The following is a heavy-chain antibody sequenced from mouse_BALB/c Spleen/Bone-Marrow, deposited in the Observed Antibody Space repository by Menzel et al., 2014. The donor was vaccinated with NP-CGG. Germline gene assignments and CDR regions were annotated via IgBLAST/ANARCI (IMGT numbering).Heavy chain of an antibody. CDR2: IDPANGNT. V-gene: IGHV14-3*02. J-gene: IGHJ1*01. CDR3: ASYRYAWYFDV. CDR1: GFNIKDTY. Sequence: EVQVVESGAELVKPGASVKLSCTASGFNIKDTYLHWVKQRPEQGLERIGRIDPANGNTKYDPKFQGKATITADTSSNTAYLQLSSLTSEDTAVYYCASYRYAWYFDVWGAGTTVTVSS. D-gene: IGHD2-14*01.